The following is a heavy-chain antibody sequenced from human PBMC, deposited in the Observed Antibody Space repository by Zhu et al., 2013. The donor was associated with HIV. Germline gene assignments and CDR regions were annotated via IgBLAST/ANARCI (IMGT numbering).Heavy chain of an antibody. J-gene: IGHJ6*02. Sequence: QVQLVQSGAEVKKPGASVKVSCKASGYTFTGYYMHWVRQAPGQGLEWMGWINPNSGGTNYAQKFQGWVTMTRDTSISTAYMELSRLRSDDTAVYYCARDLITSRYSGYERHYYYGMDVWGQGTTVTVSS. CDR1: GYTFTGYY. CDR3: ARDLITSRYSGYERHYYYGMDV. V-gene: IGHV1-2*04. CDR2: INPNSGGT. D-gene: IGHD5-12*01.